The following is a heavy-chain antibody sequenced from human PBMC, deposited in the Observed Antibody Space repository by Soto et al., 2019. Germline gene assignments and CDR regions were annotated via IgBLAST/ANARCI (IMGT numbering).Heavy chain of an antibody. J-gene: IGHJ4*02. CDR2: FDPEDGET. CDR3: ATGPRSGGTKDD. Sequence: ASVKVSCRVSGYTLTELSMHWVRQAPGKGLEWMGGFDPEDGETIYAQKFQGRVTMTEDTSTDTAYMELSSLRSEDTAVYYCATGPRSGGTKDDWGQGTLVTVSS. V-gene: IGHV1-24*01. CDR1: GYTLTELS. D-gene: IGHD2-15*01.